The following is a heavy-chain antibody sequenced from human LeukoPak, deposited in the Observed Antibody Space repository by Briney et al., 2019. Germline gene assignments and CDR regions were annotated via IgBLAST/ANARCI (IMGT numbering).Heavy chain of an antibody. CDR1: GGSISSYY. Sequence: SETLSLTCTVSGGSISSYYWSWIRQPPGKGLEWIGYIYYSGSTNYNPSLKSRVTISVDTSKNQFSLKLCSVTAADTAVYYCARLRDYDNWFDPWGQGTLVTVSS. D-gene: IGHD4/OR15-4a*01. V-gene: IGHV4-59*08. CDR2: IYYSGST. J-gene: IGHJ5*02. CDR3: ARLRDYDNWFDP.